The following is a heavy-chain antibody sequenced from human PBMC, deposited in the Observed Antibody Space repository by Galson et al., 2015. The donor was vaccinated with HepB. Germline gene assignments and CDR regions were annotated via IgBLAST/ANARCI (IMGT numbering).Heavy chain of an antibody. D-gene: IGHD6-13*01. CDR1: GFTFSDYY. Sequence: SLRLSCAASGFTFSDYYMSWIRQAPGKGLEWVSYISSSGSTIYYADSVKGRFTISRDNAKNSLYLQMNSLRAEDTAVYYCARASESSSWYDWFDPWGQGTLVTVPS. CDR3: ARASESSSWYDWFDP. J-gene: IGHJ5*02. CDR2: ISSSGSTI. V-gene: IGHV3-11*01.